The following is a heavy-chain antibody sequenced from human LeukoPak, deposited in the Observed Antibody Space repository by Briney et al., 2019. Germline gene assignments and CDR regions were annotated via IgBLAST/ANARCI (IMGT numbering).Heavy chain of an antibody. V-gene: IGHV3-23*01. CDR1: GFTLSSYA. CDR3: ARRSETYRPFDY. J-gene: IGHJ4*02. Sequence: GGSLRLSCAASGFTLSSYAMSWVRQAPGKGLEWVSAISGSGGTTKYSDSVKGRFTISRDNSKNTLYLQMNSLRAEDTAVYYCARRSETYRPFDYWGQGTLVPVSS. CDR2: ISGSGGTT. D-gene: IGHD3-3*01.